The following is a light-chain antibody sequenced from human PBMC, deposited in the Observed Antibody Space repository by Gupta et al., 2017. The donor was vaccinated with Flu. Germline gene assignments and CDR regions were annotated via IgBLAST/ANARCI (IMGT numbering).Light chain of an antibody. J-gene: IGKJ1*01. CDR2: SAA. Sequence: IVLTQSPAFQSVTPKEEVTITCRASKRIGSSLHWYQQNPDPSTQLLIKSAAQSISGVPSRFSSSASRTDFTLTINSLAEEVAATYYCHQSSSLPQTFGQGTKVEIK. CDR1: KRIGSS. CDR3: HQSSSLPQT. V-gene: IGKV6-21*02.